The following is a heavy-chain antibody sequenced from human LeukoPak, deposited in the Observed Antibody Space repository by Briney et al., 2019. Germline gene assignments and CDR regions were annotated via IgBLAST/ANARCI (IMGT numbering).Heavy chain of an antibody. J-gene: IGHJ4*02. D-gene: IGHD6-13*01. CDR2: IWYDGSNK. V-gene: IGHV3-33*06. Sequence: GGSLRLSCAASGFTFSSYGMHWVRQAPGKRLEWVAVIWYDGSNKYYADSVKGRFTISRDNSKNTLYLQMNSLRAEDTAVYYCAKDRGDRYSSSWYYDYWGQGTLVTVSS. CDR3: AKDRGDRYSSSWYYDY. CDR1: GFTFSSYG.